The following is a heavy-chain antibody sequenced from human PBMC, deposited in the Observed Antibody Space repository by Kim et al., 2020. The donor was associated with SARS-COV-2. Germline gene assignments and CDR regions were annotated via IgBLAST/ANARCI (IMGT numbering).Heavy chain of an antibody. V-gene: IGHV5-10-1*01. D-gene: IGHD6-19*01. CDR3: ARHLTSPFGGAVAVHPAYFDY. CDR1: GYSFTSYW. CDR2: IDPSDSYT. Sequence: GESLKISCKGSGYSFTSYWISWVRQMPGKGLEWMGRIDPSDSYTNYSPSFQGHVTISADKSISTAYLQWSSLKASDTAMYYCARHLTSPFGGAVAVHPAYFDYWGQGTLVTVSS. J-gene: IGHJ4*02.